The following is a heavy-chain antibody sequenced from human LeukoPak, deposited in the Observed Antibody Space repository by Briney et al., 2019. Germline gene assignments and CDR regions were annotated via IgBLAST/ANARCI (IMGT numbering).Heavy chain of an antibody. CDR1: GLTFSNYA. V-gene: IGHV3-23*01. Sequence: GGSLRLSCTASGLTFSNYATTWVRQAPGKGLEWVSSITGSGRGTYYADSVKGRFSVSRDNSQNTVFLHMNSLRADDTALYCCSKDPNGDYVGAFDMWGPGTMVTVFS. D-gene: IGHD4-17*01. CDR2: ITGSGRGT. J-gene: IGHJ3*02. CDR3: SKDPNGDYVGAFDM.